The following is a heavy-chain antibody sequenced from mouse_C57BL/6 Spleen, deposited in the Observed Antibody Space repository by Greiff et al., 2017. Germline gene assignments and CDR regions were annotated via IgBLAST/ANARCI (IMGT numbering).Heavy chain of an antibody. D-gene: IGHD4-1*01. V-gene: IGHV1-54*01. CDR2: INPGSGGT. J-gene: IGHJ2*01. CDR1: GYAFTNYL. CDR3: AREEGLTYYCYY. Sequence: QVQLQQSGAELVRPGTSVKVSCKASGYAFTNYLIEWVKQRPGQGLEWIGVINPGSGGTNYNEKFKGKATLTADKSSSTAYMQLSRLTSEDSAVYFCAREEGLTYYCYYWGQGTTLTVSS.